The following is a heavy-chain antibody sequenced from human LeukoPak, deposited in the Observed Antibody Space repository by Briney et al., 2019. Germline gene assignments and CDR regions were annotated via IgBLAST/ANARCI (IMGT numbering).Heavy chain of an antibody. D-gene: IGHD6-19*01. CDR3: ARVQGSGWYPPSALYYYYGMDV. V-gene: IGHV1-18*01. CDR1: GYTFTSYG. CDR2: ISAYNGNT. J-gene: IGHJ6*02. Sequence: ASVKVSCKASGYTFTSYGISWVRQAPGQGLEWMGWISAYNGNTNYAQKLQGRVTMATDTSTSTAYMELRSLRSDDTAVYYCARVQGSGWYPPSALYYYYGMDVWGQGTTVTVSS.